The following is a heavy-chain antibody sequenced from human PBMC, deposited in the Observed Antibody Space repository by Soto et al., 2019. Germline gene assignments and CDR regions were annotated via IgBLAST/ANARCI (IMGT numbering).Heavy chain of an antibody. J-gene: IGHJ4*02. CDR2: ISRSSTYI. CDR1: GFTFSRYS. V-gene: IGHV3-21*01. CDR3: ATWGRFSDGYNFADY. Sequence: SGGSLRLSCAASGFTFSRYSMNWVRQAPGKGLEWVSSISRSSTYIYYADSLKGRFTISRDNAKNSLYLQMNSLRAEDTAVYYCATWGRFSDGYNFADYWGQGTLVTVS. D-gene: IGHD5-12*01.